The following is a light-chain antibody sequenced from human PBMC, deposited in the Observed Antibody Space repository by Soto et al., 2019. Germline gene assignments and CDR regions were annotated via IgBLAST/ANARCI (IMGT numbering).Light chain of an antibody. J-gene: IGKJ4*01. V-gene: IGKV3-20*01. CDR1: QSVSSY. CDR3: QQYGISPFT. Sequence: EIVLTQSPATLSLSPGERATLSCRASQSVSSYLAWYQQKPGQAPRLLIYDASNRATGIPDRFSGGGSETDFTLTISRLESEDSAVYYCQQYGISPFTFGGGTKVDIK. CDR2: DAS.